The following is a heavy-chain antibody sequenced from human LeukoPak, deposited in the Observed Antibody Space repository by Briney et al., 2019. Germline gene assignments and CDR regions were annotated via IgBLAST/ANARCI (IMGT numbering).Heavy chain of an antibody. CDR1: GFTFSNYW. Sequence: GGSLRLSCAASGFTFSNYWMHWVRQAPGKGLVWVSRIYNDGSSTSYADSVKGRFTISRDNAKSTLYLQMNSLRADDTAVFYCARDRDSSGWIPGPALPDYWGQGTLVTVSS. D-gene: IGHD6-19*01. V-gene: IGHV3-74*01. CDR2: IYNDGSST. J-gene: IGHJ4*02. CDR3: ARDRDSSGWIPGPALPDY.